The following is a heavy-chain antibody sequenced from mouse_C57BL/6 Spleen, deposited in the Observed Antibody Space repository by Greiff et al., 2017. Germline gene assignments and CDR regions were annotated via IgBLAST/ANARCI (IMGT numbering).Heavy chain of an antibody. Sequence: VKLQESGAELVRPGTSVKVSCKASGYAFTNYLIEWVKQRPGQGLEWIGVINPGSGGTNYNEKFKGKATLTADKSSSTAYMQLSSLTSEDSAVYFCARDQLGRRTYFDYWGQGTTLTVSS. V-gene: IGHV1-54*01. J-gene: IGHJ2*01. D-gene: IGHD4-1*02. CDR3: ARDQLGRRTYFDY. CDR2: INPGSGGT. CDR1: GYAFTNYL.